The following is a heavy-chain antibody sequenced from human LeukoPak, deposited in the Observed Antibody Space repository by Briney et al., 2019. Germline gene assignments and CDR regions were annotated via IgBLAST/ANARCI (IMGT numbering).Heavy chain of an antibody. V-gene: IGHV4-31*03. CDR3: AREPRGYSYGPLDY. J-gene: IGHJ4*02. D-gene: IGHD5-18*01. CDR2: IYYSGST. CDR1: GGSISSGGYY. Sequence: PSQTLSLTCTVSGGSISSGGYYWSWIRQHPGKGLEWIVYIYYSGSTYYNPSLKSRVIISVDTSKNQFSLKLSSVTAADTAVYYCAREPRGYSYGPLDYWGQGTLVTVSS.